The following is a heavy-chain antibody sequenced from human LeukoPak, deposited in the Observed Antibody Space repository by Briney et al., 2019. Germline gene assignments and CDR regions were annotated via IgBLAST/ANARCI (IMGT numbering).Heavy chain of an antibody. CDR1: GGSFSGYY. J-gene: IGHJ4*02. CDR2: INHSGST. D-gene: IGHD3-9*01. V-gene: IGHV4-34*01. Sequence: SETLSLTCAVYGGSFSGYYWSWIRQPPGKGLEWIGEINHSGSTDYNPSLKSRVTISVDTSKSQFSLKLSSVTAADTAVYYCAARDVLTGLHDYWGQGTLVTVSS. CDR3: AARDVLTGLHDY.